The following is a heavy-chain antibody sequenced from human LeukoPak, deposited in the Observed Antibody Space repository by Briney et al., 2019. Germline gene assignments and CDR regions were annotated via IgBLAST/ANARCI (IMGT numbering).Heavy chain of an antibody. CDR2: IFGGSCDT. J-gene: IGHJ4*02. Sequence: SVTVSCKASGFTFTSSSIQWVRQARGQRLEWIGWIFGGSCDTYYAQKFQERVTITRDRYTSTAYLELSSLRSEDTAVYYCAADPDTTMAFDYWGEGTLVSVSS. D-gene: IGHD5-18*01. CDR3: AADPDTTMAFDY. V-gene: IGHV1-58*02. CDR1: GFTFTSSS.